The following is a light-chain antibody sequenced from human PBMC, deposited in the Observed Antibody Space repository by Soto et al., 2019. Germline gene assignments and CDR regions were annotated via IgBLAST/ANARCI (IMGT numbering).Light chain of an antibody. CDR2: GAS. CDR3: QQYGSTPLIT. CDR1: QSVSSNY. J-gene: IGKJ5*01. Sequence: IVLTQSPDTLSLSPGERATLSCRASQSVSSNYLAWYQQKLGQAPRLLIYGASSRATGIPDRFSGSGSGTDFTLTISRLEPEDFAVYYCQQYGSTPLITFGQGTRLENK. V-gene: IGKV3-20*01.